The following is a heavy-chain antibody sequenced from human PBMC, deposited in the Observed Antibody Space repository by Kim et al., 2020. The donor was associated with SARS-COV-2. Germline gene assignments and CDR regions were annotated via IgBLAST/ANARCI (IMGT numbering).Heavy chain of an antibody. CDR1: GFSFSDAW. D-gene: IGHD3-3*01. CDR3: TTIFGVGTPGV. Sequence: GGSLRLSCAASGFSFSDAWMSWVRQAPGKGLEWVGRIKTKTEGETTDHAAPVKGRLTISRDDSENTLYLQMNSLKTEDTGVYYCTTIFGVGTPGVWGQGTMVTVSS. CDR2: IKTKTEGETT. J-gene: IGHJ3*01. V-gene: IGHV3-15*01.